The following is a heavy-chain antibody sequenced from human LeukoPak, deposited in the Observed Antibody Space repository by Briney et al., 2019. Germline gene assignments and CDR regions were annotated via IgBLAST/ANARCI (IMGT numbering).Heavy chain of an antibody. V-gene: IGHV1-2*06. CDR1: GYSFTSNY. J-gene: IGHJ4*02. CDR2: INPNNGGT. Sequence: ASVKVSCKVSGYSFTSNYMHWVRQAPGQGLEWMGRINPNNGGTNFAQKFQGRVTMTRDTSITTAYMELSSLRSDDTAVYYCAREYCSSTSCYFYYFDYWGQGTLVTVSS. CDR3: AREYCSSTSCYFYYFDY. D-gene: IGHD2-2*01.